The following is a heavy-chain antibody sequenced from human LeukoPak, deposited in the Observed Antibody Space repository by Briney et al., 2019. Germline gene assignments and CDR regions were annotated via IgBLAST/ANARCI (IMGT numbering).Heavy chain of an antibody. J-gene: IGHJ3*02. CDR2: INSDGSST. D-gene: IGHD6-19*01. V-gene: IGHV3-74*01. Sequence: GGSLRLSCPAYAFTFSSYWMHWVRQAPGKGLVWVSRINSDGSSTSYADSVKGRFTISRDNAKNTLYLQMNSLRAEDTAVYYCARKVTKEWLDVFDAFDIWGQGTMVTVSS. CDR1: AFTFSSYW. CDR3: ARKVTKEWLDVFDAFDI.